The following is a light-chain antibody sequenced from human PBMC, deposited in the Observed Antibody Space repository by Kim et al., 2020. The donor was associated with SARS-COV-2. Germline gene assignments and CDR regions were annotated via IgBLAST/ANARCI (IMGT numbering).Light chain of an antibody. CDR1: ISDVGGYNY. Sequence: QSVPNSYTGTISDVGGYNYVSWYQQHPGTAPKLMIYEVSKRPSVVPDRFSGSKAGNTASLTVSGLQAEDEADYYCNSYAGSNNWVFGGGTQLTVL. CDR2: EVS. V-gene: IGLV2-8*01. CDR3: NSYAGSNNWV. J-gene: IGLJ3*02.